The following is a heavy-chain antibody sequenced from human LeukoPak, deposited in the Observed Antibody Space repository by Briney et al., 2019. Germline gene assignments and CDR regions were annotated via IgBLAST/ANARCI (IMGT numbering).Heavy chain of an antibody. Sequence: SVKVSCKASGGTLISYAISWVRQAPGQGLEWMGGIIPIFGTANYAQKFQGRVTITADESTSTAYMELSSLRSEDTAVYYCARQTGTTSPARYWGQGTLVTVSS. J-gene: IGHJ4*02. CDR2: IIPIFGTA. CDR3: ARQTGTTSPARY. CDR1: GGTLISYA. V-gene: IGHV1-69*13. D-gene: IGHD1-7*01.